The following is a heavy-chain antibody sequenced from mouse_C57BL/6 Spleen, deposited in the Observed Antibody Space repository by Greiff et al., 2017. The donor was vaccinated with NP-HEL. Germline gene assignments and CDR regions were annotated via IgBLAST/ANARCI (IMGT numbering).Heavy chain of an antibody. CDR1: GFTFSSYA. Sequence: EVKLVESGGGLVKPGGSLKLSCAASGFTFSSYAMSWVRQTPEKRLEWVATISDGGSYTYYPDNVKGRFTISRDNAKNNLYLQMSHLKSEDTAMYYCARAYDGYYYWYFDVWGTGTTVTVSS. CDR3: ARAYDGYYYWYFDV. CDR2: ISDGGSYT. V-gene: IGHV5-4*03. D-gene: IGHD2-3*01. J-gene: IGHJ1*03.